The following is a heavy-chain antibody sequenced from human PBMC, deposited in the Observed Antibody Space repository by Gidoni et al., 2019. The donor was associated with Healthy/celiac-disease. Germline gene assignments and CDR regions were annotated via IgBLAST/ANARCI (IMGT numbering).Heavy chain of an antibody. CDR2: IWYDGSNK. CDR1: GFTFSSYG. CDR3: ARADDSSGYFDY. D-gene: IGHD3-22*01. Sequence: QVQLVESGGGVVQPGRSLSLSCAASGFTFSSYGMHWVRQAPGKGLEWVAVIWYDGSNKYYADSVKGRFTISRDNSKNTLYLQMNSLRAEDTAVYYCARADDSSGYFDYWGQGTLVTVSS. V-gene: IGHV3-33*01. J-gene: IGHJ4*02.